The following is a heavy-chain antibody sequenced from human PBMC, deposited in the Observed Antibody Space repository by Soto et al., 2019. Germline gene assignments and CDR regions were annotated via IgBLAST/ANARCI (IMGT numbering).Heavy chain of an antibody. CDR2: IRSKANSYAT. CDR3: TIALRYFDWLDY. CDR1: GFTFSGSA. J-gene: IGHJ4*02. D-gene: IGHD3-9*01. V-gene: IGHV3-73*01. Sequence: GGSLRLSCAASGFTFSGSAMHWVRQASGKGLEWVGRIRSKANSYATAYAASVKGRFTISRDDSKNTAYLQMNSLKTEDTAVYYCTIALRYFDWLDYWGQGTLVTVSS.